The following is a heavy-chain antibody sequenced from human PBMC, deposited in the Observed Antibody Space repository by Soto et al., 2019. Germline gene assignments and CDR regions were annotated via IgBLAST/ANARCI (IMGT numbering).Heavy chain of an antibody. CDR1: GFTFDDYA. D-gene: IGHD2-21*02. CDR3: AKDMPPAVGVTAPDSGFDY. CDR2: ISWNSGSI. Sequence: EVQLVESGGGLVQPGRSLRLSCAASGFTFDDYAMHWVRQAPGKGLEWVSGISWNSGSIGYADSVKGRFTISRDNAKNSLYLQMNSLRAEDTALYYCAKDMPPAVGVTAPDSGFDYWGQGTLVTVSS. V-gene: IGHV3-9*01. J-gene: IGHJ4*02.